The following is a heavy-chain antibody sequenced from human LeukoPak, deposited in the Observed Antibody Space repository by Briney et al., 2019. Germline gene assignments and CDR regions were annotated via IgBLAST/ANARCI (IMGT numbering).Heavy chain of an antibody. V-gene: IGHV1-46*01. CDR1: GYTFTSYY. CDR2: INPSGGST. D-gene: IGHD3-22*01. Sequence: ASVKVSCKASGYTFTSYYMHWVRQAPGQGLEWMGIINPSGGSTSYAQKFQGRVTMTRDMSTSTVYMELSSLRSEDTAVYYCARDQSYDTSDYYYNRDHLLDYWGQGTLVTVSS. J-gene: IGHJ4*02. CDR3: ARDQSYDTSDYYYNRDHLLDY.